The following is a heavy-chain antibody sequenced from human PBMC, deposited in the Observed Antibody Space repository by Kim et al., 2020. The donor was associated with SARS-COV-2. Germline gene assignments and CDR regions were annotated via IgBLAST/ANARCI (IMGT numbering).Heavy chain of an antibody. CDR1: GGSFSGYY. J-gene: IGHJ4*02. CDR2: INHSGST. CDR3: ARGCIVRGVVTAIYDY. D-gene: IGHD2-21*02. V-gene: IGHV4-34*01. Sequence: SETLSLTCAFYGGSFSGYYWSWIRQPPGKGLEWIGEINHSGSTNYNPSLKSRVTISVDTSKNQFSLKLSSVTAADTAVYYCARGCIVRGVVTAIYDYWGQGTLVTVSS.